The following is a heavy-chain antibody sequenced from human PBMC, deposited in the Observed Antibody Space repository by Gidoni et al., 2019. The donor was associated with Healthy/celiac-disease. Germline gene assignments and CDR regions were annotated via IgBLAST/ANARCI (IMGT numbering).Heavy chain of an antibody. V-gene: IGHV3-73*02. J-gene: IGHJ4*02. Sequence: EVQLVESGGGLVQPGGSLKLSCAASGFTFSGSAMHWFRQASGKGLEWVGRIRSKANSYATAYAASVKGRFTISRDDSKNTAYLQMNSLKTEDTAVYYCTSLAAAGPNFDYWGQGTLVTVSS. D-gene: IGHD6-13*01. CDR2: IRSKANSYAT. CDR3: TSLAAAGPNFDY. CDR1: GFTFSGSA.